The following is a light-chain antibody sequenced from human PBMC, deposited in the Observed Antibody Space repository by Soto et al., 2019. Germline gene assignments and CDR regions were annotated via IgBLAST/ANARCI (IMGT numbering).Light chain of an antibody. V-gene: IGKV3-20*01. CDR3: QQYGSSSWT. CDR1: QSVSSSY. CDR2: GAS. Sequence: EIVLTQSAGTLSLSPGERATLSCRVSQSVSSSYLAWYQQKPGQAPRLLIYGASSRATGIPDRFSGSGSGTDFTLTISRLEPEDFAVYYCQQYGSSSWTFGQGTKVDIK. J-gene: IGKJ1*01.